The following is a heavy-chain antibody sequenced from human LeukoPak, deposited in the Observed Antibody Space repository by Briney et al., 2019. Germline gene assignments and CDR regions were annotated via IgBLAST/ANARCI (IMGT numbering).Heavy chain of an antibody. CDR1: GGSISSSSYY. Sequence: SETLSLTCTVSGGSISSSSYYWGWIRQSPGKGLEWIGYIYYSGSTNYNPSLKSRVTISVDTSKNQFSLKLSSVTAADTAVYYCARVGRFGELFFGYWGQGTLVTVSS. CDR2: IYYSGST. D-gene: IGHD3-10*01. J-gene: IGHJ4*02. V-gene: IGHV4-61*05. CDR3: ARVGRFGELFFGY.